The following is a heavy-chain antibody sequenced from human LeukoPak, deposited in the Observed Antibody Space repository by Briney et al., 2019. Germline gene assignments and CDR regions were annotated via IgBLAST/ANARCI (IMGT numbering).Heavy chain of an antibody. J-gene: IGHJ4*02. V-gene: IGHV4-59*01. CDR2: IDYRGST. D-gene: IGHD3-3*01. CDR1: GDSISNFY. CDR3: ARSDYDFWSGYYTFDY. Sequence: SETLSPTCSVSGDSISNFYWSWIRQPPGKGLEWIGYIDYRGSTSYNPSLRSRVTISIDTSKNRFSLRLSSVAAADTAVYYCARSDYDFWSGYYTFDYWGQGTLVTVSS.